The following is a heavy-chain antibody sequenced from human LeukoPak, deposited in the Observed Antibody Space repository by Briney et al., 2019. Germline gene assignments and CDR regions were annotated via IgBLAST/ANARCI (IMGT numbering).Heavy chain of an antibody. V-gene: IGHV3-30*02. CDR1: GFTFSNYA. D-gene: IGHD5-12*01. Sequence: GGSLRLSCAASGFTFSNYAIHWVRQAPGKGLEWVAFIGYDGSNKDYADSVKGRFTISSDNSRTTLYMQMNSLRAEDTAVYYCAKRATMSGATYYFDYWGQGTLVTVSS. CDR2: IGYDGSNK. J-gene: IGHJ4*02. CDR3: AKRATMSGATYYFDY.